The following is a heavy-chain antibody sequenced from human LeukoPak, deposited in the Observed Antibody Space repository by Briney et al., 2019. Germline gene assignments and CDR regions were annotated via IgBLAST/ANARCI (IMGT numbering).Heavy chain of an antibody. CDR1: GFTFSNYA. V-gene: IGHV3-30-3*01. CDR2: VSYDGSNK. D-gene: IGHD3-22*01. CDR3: AREGEYYYDSSGPFDY. J-gene: IGHJ4*02. Sequence: PGRSLRLSCAASGFTFSNYAMHWVRQAPGKGLEWVAVVSYDGSNKYYADSVKGRFTISRDNSKNTLYLQMNSLRAEDTAVYYCAREGEYYYDSSGPFDYWGQGTLVTVSS.